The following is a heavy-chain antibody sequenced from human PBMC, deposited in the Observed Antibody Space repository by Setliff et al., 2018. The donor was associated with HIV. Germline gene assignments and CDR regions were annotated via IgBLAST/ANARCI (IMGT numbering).Heavy chain of an antibody. CDR2: INRDGSET. J-gene: IGHJ4*02. CDR1: GFTFSSYW. V-gene: IGHV3-7*03. Sequence: GGSLRLSCAASGFTFSSYWISWVRQAPGKGLEWVANINRDGSETYYLDPVKGRFTISRDNAKNSLYLQMNSLRVDDTAVYYCARARSDWYNVRPYYFDLWGQGTPVTVSS. D-gene: IGHD6-19*01. CDR3: ARARSDWYNVRPYYFDL.